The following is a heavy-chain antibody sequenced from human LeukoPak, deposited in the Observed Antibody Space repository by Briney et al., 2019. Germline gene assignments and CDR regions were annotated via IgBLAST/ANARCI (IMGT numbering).Heavy chain of an antibody. CDR1: GGSISSSSYY. Sequence: SETLSLTCTVSGGSISSSSYYWGWIRQPPGKGLEWIGSIYYSGSTNYNPSLKSRVTISVDTSKNQFSLKLSSVTAADTAVYYCARDPTGGDAFDIWGQGTMVTVSS. V-gene: IGHV4-39*07. CDR3: ARDPTGGDAFDI. D-gene: IGHD4-11*01. J-gene: IGHJ3*02. CDR2: IYYSGST.